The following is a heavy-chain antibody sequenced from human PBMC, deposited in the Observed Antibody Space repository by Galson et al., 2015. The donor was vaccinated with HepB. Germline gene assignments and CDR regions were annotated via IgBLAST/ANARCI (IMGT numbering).Heavy chain of an antibody. J-gene: IGHJ4*02. V-gene: IGHV3-33*01. D-gene: IGHD6-13*01. CDR3: ARAGGDPVAAAENLFDY. CDR1: GFTFSSYG. CDR2: IWYDGSNK. Sequence: SLRLSCAASGFTFSSYGMHWVRQAPGKGLEWVAVIWYDGSNKYYADSVKGRFTISRDNSKNTLYLQMNSLRAGDTAVYYCARAGGDPVAAAENLFDYWGQGTLVTVSS.